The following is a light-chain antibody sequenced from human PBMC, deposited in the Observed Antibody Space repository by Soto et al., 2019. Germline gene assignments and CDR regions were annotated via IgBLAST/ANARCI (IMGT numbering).Light chain of an antibody. CDR2: DSN. CDR3: GAWDDSLRLYV. CDR1: SSNIGKYY. V-gene: IGLV1-51*01. J-gene: IGLJ1*01. Sequence: QSVLTQPPSVSAAPGQTVTISCSGSSSNIGKYYVSWYQQLPGEAPKLLIYDSNKRPSGIPERFSASRSGTSATLGITGLQTGDEADYYCGAWDDSLRLYVFG.